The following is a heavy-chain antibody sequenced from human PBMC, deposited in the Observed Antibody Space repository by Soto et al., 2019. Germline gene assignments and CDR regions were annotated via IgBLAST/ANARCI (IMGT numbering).Heavy chain of an antibody. D-gene: IGHD2-2*01. V-gene: IGHV4-4*07. CDR2: ISASGNT. J-gene: IGHJ5*02. CDR3: AREAGYCTSTSCSRLMGWFDP. CDR1: GDSIRDYY. Sequence: SETLSLTCTVSGDSIRDYYWNWIRQPAGKGLEWIGHISASGNTNYNPSLRSRVTMSVDTSKNQFSLKVTSVTAADTAVYFCAREAGYCTSTSCSRLMGWFDPWGRGTLVTVSS.